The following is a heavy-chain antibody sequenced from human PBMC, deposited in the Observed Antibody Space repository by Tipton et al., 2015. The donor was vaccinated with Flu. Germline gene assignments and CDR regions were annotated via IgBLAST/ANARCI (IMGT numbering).Heavy chain of an antibody. J-gene: IGHJ4*02. V-gene: IGHV4-59*01. Sequence: GLVKPSETLSLTCTVSGGSISGYYWSWIRQPPGKGLEWIGFSYYSGSTSYNPSLKSRVTISVDTPRNQFSLNLKSVTAADTAVYYCARDRGWPAALDYWSQGILVAVSS. CDR2: SYYSGST. CDR1: GGSISGYY. CDR3: ARDRGWPAALDY. D-gene: IGHD3-10*01.